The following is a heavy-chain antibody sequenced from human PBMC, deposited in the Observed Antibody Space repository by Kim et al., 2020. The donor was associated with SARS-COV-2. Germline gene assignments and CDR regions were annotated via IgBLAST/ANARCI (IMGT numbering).Heavy chain of an antibody. Sequence: GGSLRLSCAASGFTFSSYAMHWVRQAPGKGLEWVAVISYDGSNKYYADSVKGRFTISRDNSKNTLYLQMNSLRAEDTAVYYCARGGWFGELWGEIDYWGQGTLVTVSS. J-gene: IGHJ4*02. CDR1: GFTFSSYA. D-gene: IGHD3-10*01. CDR2: ISYDGSNK. CDR3: ARGGWFGELWGEIDY. V-gene: IGHV3-30-3*01.